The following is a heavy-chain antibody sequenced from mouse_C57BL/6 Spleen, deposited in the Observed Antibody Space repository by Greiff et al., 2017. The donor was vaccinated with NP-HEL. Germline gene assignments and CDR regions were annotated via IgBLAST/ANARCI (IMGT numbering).Heavy chain of an antibody. CDR3: ARSDDPAWFAY. V-gene: IGHV1-64*01. CDR1: GYTFTSYW. Sequence: VQLQQSGAELVKPGASVKLSCKASGYTFTSYWMHWVKQRPGQGLEWIGMIHPNSGSTNYNEKFKSKATLTVDKSSSTAYMQLSSLTSEDSAVYYCARSDDPAWFAYWGQGTLVTVSA. D-gene: IGHD2-12*01. CDR2: IHPNSGST. J-gene: IGHJ3*01.